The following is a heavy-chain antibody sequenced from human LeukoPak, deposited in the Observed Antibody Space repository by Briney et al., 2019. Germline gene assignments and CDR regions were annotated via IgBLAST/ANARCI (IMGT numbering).Heavy chain of an antibody. Sequence: PSETLSLTCAVYGGSFSGYYWSWIRRPPGKGLEWIGEINHSGSTNYNPSLKSRVTISVDTSKNQFSLKLSSVTAADTAVYYCARRVPLRCCFYIWGQGTKV. CDR2: INHSGST. J-gene: IGHJ3*02. D-gene: IGHD4-17*01. V-gene: IGHV4-34*01. CDR1: GGSFSGYY. CDR3: ARRVPLRCCFYI.